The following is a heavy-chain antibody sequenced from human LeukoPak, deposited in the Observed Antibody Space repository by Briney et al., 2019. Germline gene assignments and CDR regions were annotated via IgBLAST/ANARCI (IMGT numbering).Heavy chain of an antibody. Sequence: PSETLSLTCTVSGGSISSHYWSWVQQPPGKGLEWIGYVLDNVRTKDNPSLNSRFTLSADTSKNQFSLRLTSVTAADTAVYYCATIKRGNIFGFFDFWGQGILVTVSS. CDR2: VLDNVRT. D-gene: IGHD5-18*01. CDR1: GGSISSHY. CDR3: ATIKRGNIFGFFDF. V-gene: IGHV4-59*11. J-gene: IGHJ4*02.